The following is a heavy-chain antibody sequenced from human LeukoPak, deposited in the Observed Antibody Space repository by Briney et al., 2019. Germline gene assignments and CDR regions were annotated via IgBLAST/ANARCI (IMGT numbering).Heavy chain of an antibody. D-gene: IGHD1-26*01. CDR1: GYTFTDYF. CDR3: ARDHSSTSNWEFDY. Sequence: ASVKVSCEASGYTFTDYFIHWVRQAPGQGPEWMGRMNGNSGVTMYAQTLQDRVTMTRDTSISTAYMELSRLTSDDTAVYYCARDHSSTSNWEFDYWGQGTLVTVSS. J-gene: IGHJ4*02. V-gene: IGHV1-2*06. CDR2: MNGNSGVT.